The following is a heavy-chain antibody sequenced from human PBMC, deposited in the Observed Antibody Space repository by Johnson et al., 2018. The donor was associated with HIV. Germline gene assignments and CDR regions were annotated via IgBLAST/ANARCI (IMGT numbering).Heavy chain of an antibody. CDR2: IYSGGST. V-gene: IGHV3-NL1*01. J-gene: IGHJ3*02. Sequence: QVQLVESGGGVVQPGKSLTLSCVGSGLSFSNFGIHWVRQAPGKGLEWVSVIYSGGSTYYADSVKGRFTISRDNSKNTLYLQMNSLRAEDTAVYCWGRGGIAAKGHWRAFDIWGQGTMVTVSS. CDR3: GRGGIAAKGHWRAFDI. D-gene: IGHD6-13*01. CDR1: GLSFSNFG.